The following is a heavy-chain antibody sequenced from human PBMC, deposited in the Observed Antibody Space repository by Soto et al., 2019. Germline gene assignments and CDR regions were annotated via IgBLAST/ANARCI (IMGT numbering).Heavy chain of an antibody. CDR2: FIPIFGTA. D-gene: IGHD2-2*01. CDR3: ARSYCSSTSCYALHYYYGMDV. CDR1: GGTFSSYA. V-gene: IGHV1-69*01. Sequence: QVQLVQSGAEVQKPGSSVKVSCKASGGTFSSYAISWVRQAPGQGLEWMGGFIPIFGTANYAQKFQGGVTITADESTRTAYMELSSLRSEDTAVYDCARSYCSSTSCYALHYYYGMDVWGQGTTVTVSS. J-gene: IGHJ6*02.